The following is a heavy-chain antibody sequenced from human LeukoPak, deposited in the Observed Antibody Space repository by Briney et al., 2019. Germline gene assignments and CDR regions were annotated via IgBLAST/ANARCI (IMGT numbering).Heavy chain of an antibody. V-gene: IGHV1-18*01. CDR2: ISGFNDNT. CDR3: ARDQCSSTSCYVGVGIFDY. Sequence: ASVKVSCKTSGYFFSHYGISWVRQAPGQGPEWLGWISGFNDNTNYAKRVQGRVTMTTDTATSTAYMELRSLRSDDTAVYYCARDQCSSTSCYVGVGIFDYWGQGTLVTVSS. D-gene: IGHD2-2*01. CDR1: GYFFSHYG. J-gene: IGHJ4*02.